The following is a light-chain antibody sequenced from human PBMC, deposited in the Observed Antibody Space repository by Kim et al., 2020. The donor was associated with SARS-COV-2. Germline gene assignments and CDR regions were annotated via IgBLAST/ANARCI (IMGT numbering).Light chain of an antibody. CDR3: QAWDSSIAE. Sequence: VSPGQTASITCSGDKLGDKYACWYQQKPGQSPVLVIYQDSKRPSGIPERFSGSNSGNTATLTISGTQAMDEADYYCQAWDSSIAEFGGGTQLTVL. V-gene: IGLV3-1*01. CDR1: KLGDKY. CDR2: QDS. J-gene: IGLJ3*02.